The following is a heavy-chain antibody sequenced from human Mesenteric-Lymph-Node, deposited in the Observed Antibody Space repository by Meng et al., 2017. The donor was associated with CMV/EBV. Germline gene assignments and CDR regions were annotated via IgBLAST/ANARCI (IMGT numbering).Heavy chain of an antibody. J-gene: IGHJ6*02. Sequence: SETLSLTCTVSGGSISSSSYYWGWIRQPPGKGLEWIGSIYYSGSTYYNPSLKSRVTISVDTSKNQFSLKLSSVTAADTAVYYCARGSGYDFWSGYYRRRGMDVWGQGTTVTVSS. D-gene: IGHD3-3*01. CDR2: IYYSGST. CDR3: ARGSGYDFWSGYYRRRGMDV. CDR1: GGSISSSSYY. V-gene: IGHV4-39*01.